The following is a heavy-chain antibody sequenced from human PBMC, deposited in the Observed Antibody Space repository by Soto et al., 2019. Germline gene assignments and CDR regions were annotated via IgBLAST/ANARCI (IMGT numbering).Heavy chain of an antibody. CDR1: GGSISSGGYS. CDR3: AIAAMYYDSSGYYYYFDY. J-gene: IGHJ4*02. V-gene: IGHV4-30-2*01. CDR2: IYHSGST. Sequence: QLQLQESGSGLVKPSQTLSLTCAVSGGSISSGGYSWSWIRQPPGKGLEWIGYIYHSGSTYYNPLLTMRVTMSVDRSMNQFILKLTSVTAADTAVYYCAIAAMYYDSSGYYYYFDYWGQGTLVSVSS. D-gene: IGHD3-22*01.